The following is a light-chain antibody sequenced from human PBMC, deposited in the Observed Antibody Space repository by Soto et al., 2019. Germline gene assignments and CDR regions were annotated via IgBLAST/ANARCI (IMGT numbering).Light chain of an antibody. Sequence: SYELTQPLSVSVALGQTARITCGGHNFGSKSVHWYQQRPGQAPVLIIYRDTNRPSGIPERFSGSNSGNTATLTLSRAQVGDEADYFCHAWDSNTVVFGGGTKLTVL. V-gene: IGLV3-9*01. J-gene: IGLJ2*01. CDR1: NFGSKS. CDR3: HAWDSNTVV. CDR2: RDT.